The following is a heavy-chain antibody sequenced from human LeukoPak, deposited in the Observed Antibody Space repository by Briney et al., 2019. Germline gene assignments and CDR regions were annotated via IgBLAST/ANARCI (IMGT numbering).Heavy chain of an antibody. CDR1: GFTFSSYA. Sequence: PGGSLRLSCAASGFTFSSYAMSWVRQAPGKGLEWVSAISGSGGGTYYADSVKGRFTISRDNSKNTLYLQMNSLRAEDTAAYYCAKTDAQGSYYYYYYMDVWGKGTTVTVSS. V-gene: IGHV3-23*01. D-gene: IGHD2-2*01. CDR2: ISGSGGGT. CDR3: AKTDAQGSYYYYYYMDV. J-gene: IGHJ6*03.